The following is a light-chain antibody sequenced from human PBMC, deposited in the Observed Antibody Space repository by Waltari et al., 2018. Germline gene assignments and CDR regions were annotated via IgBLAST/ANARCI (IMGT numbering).Light chain of an antibody. CDR1: SSDIGDYNL. CDR3: CSYAGTTTYV. Sequence: QSALTQPASVSGSPGQSITISCTGTSSDIGDYNLVSWYQQHPGKAPKLIISDVYKRPAGVSSRCSGSKSDNTASLTISGLQSEDEADYYCCSYAGTTTYVFGTGTKVTVL. V-gene: IGLV2-23*02. CDR2: DVY. J-gene: IGLJ1*01.